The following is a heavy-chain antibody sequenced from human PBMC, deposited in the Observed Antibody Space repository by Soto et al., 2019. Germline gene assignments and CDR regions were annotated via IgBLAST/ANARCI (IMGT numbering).Heavy chain of an antibody. J-gene: IGHJ6*02. CDR1: GYNFDIYW. CDR2: IYPGDSDT. CDR3: APHSGSYYYGMDV. D-gene: IGHD5-12*01. V-gene: IGHV5-51*01. Sequence: PGESLKISCKTSGYNFDIYWIDWVRQMPGRGLEWMGSIYPGDSDTRYGPSFQGQVTISADKSITTAYLQWSNLRASDTAIYYCAPHSGSYYYGMDVWGQGTTVTVSS.